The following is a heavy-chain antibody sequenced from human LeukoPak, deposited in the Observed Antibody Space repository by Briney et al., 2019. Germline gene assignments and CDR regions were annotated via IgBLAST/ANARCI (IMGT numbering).Heavy chain of an antibody. CDR1: GDSISSYY. CDR2: IYYSGST. J-gene: IGHJ4*02. Sequence: PSETLSLTCTVSGDSISSYYLSWIRQPPGKGLEWIGSIYYSGSTKYNPSLKSRVAISVDASTNRSPFKLSSMAAADTAVYYCRGDGYSYGYIYWGQGTLVSVSS. D-gene: IGHD5-18*01. V-gene: IGHV4-59*01. CDR3: RGDGYSYGYIY.